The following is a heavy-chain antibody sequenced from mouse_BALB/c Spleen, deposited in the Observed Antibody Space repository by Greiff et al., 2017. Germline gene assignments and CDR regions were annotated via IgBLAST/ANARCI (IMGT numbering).Heavy chain of an antibody. CDR1: GFTFSSYT. CDR2: ISSGGSYT. V-gene: IGHV5-6-4*01. D-gene: IGHD2-14*01. Sequence: EVQGVESGGGLVKPGGSLKLSCAASGFTFSSYTMSWVRQTPEKRLEWVATISSGGSYTYYPDSVKGRFTISRDNAKNTLYLQMSSLKSEDTAMYYCTREGGVLQDYAMDYWGQGTSVTVSS. J-gene: IGHJ4*01. CDR3: TREGGVLQDYAMDY.